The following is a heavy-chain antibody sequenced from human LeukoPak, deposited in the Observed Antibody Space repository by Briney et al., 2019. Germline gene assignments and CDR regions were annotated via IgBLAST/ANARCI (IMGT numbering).Heavy chain of an antibody. D-gene: IGHD2-2*01. CDR2: INPKDGST. Sequence: PRASVKVSCKTSGDSFTTYYFHWVRQAPGQGLEWVATINPKDGSTDFAENFRGRVTLTRDTSTTTLYMDLHSLESADTAVYYCARDRGCTTSSCYRTGLRWFDPWGQGTLVIVSS. J-gene: IGHJ5*02. CDR1: GDSFTTYY. CDR3: ARDRGCTTSSCYRTGLRWFDP. V-gene: IGHV1-46*01.